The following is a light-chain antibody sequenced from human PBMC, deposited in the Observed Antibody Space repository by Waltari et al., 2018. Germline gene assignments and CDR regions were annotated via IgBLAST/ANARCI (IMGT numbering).Light chain of an antibody. V-gene: IGKV3-15*01. Sequence: ETVMMQSPATLSVSPGERVTLSCRASQGVHDNLAWYQQKPGQAPRLLIYGTSTRATGIPARFRGTGSGTDFPLTITSLQSEDSALYYCQQYNRWPPLTFGGGTKVEIK. CDR2: GTS. J-gene: IGKJ4*01. CDR3: QQYNRWPPLT. CDR1: QGVHDN.